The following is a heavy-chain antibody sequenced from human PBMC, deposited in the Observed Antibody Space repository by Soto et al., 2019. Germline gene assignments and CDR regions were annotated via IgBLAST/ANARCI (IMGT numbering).Heavy chain of an antibody. CDR1: GFTFSSYA. Sequence: GGSLRLSCAASGFTFSSYAMSWVRQAPGKGLEWVSAISGSGGSTYYADSVKGRFTISRDNSKNTLYPQMNSLRAEDTAVYYCAKAPSITMVRGVDYWGQGTLVTVSS. J-gene: IGHJ4*02. V-gene: IGHV3-23*01. CDR3: AKAPSITMVRGVDY. D-gene: IGHD3-10*01. CDR2: ISGSGGST.